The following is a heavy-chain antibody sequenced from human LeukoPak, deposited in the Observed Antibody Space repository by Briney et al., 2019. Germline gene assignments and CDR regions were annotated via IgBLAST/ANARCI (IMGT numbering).Heavy chain of an antibody. CDR1: GFTFSSYA. V-gene: IGHV3-23*01. Sequence: GGSLRLSCAASGFTFSSYAMSWVRRAPGKGLEWVSSIGAGGATTHYADSVKGRFTISRDNSKTTLYLQIDSLRADDTALYYCAKPSTGVVVPAALDYWGQGTLVTVPS. D-gene: IGHD2-2*01. CDR2: IGAGGATT. J-gene: IGHJ4*02. CDR3: AKPSTGVVVPAALDY.